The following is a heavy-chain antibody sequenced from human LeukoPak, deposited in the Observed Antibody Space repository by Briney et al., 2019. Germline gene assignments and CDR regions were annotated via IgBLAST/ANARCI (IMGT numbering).Heavy chain of an antibody. Sequence: GGSLRLSCAASEFTFSSYNMNWVRQAPGKGLEWVSSISSSSSYIYYADSVKGRFTISRDNAKNSLYLQMNSLRAEDTAVYYCAKDTVKVTTIRRVPHYMDVWGKGTTVTISS. CDR3: AKDTVKVTTIRRVPHYMDV. D-gene: IGHD5-12*01. CDR2: ISSSSSYI. V-gene: IGHV3-21*01. J-gene: IGHJ6*03. CDR1: EFTFSSYN.